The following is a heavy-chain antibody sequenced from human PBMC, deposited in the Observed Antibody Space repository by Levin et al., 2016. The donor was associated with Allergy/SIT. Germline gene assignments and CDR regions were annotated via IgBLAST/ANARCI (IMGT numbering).Heavy chain of an antibody. CDR2: INHSGST. Sequence: WIRQPPGKGLEWIGEINHSGSTNYNPSLKSRVTISVDTSKNQFSLKLSSVTAADTAVYYCAYMGEYSYGLDLDAFDIWGQGTMVTVSS. CDR3: AYMGEYSYGLDLDAFDI. J-gene: IGHJ3*02. D-gene: IGHD5-18*01. V-gene: IGHV4-34*01.